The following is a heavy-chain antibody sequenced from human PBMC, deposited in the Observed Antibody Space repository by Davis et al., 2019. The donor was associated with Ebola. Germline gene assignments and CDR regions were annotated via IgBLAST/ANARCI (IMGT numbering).Heavy chain of an antibody. Sequence: AASVKVSCKPSGGTFSSYTISWVRQAPGQGLEWMGRIIPILGIANYAQKFQGRVTITRDTSANTAYMELRSLRSEDTAVYYCARDIAAAGTTDYWGQGTLVTVSS. V-gene: IGHV1-69*04. CDR2: IIPILGIA. D-gene: IGHD6-13*01. J-gene: IGHJ4*02. CDR3: ARDIAAAGTTDY. CDR1: GGTFSSYT.